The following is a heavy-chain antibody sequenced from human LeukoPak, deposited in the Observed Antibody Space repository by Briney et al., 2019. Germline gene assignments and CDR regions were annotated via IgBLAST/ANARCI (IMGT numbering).Heavy chain of an antibody. CDR2: IYYSGST. D-gene: IGHD3-9*01. V-gene: IGHV4-31*03. J-gene: IGHJ4*02. CDR3: AKTYYDILTGYRPFDY. CDR1: GVSINSGGYY. Sequence: SQTLSLTCTVSGVSINSGGYYWSWIRQHPGKGLEWIGYIYYSGSTYYNPSLKSRVTISVDTSKNQFSLKLSSVTAADTAVYYCAKTYYDILTGYRPFDYWGQGTLVTVSS.